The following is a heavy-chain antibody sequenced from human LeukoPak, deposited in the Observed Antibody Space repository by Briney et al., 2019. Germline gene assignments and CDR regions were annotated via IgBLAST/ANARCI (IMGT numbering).Heavy chain of an antibody. CDR3: ARVTGTTFIYYYYYMDV. D-gene: IGHD1-1*01. CDR2: IKQDGSEK. Sequence: GGSLRLSCAASGFTFSTYSMNWVRQAPGEGLEWVANIKQDGSEKYYVDSVKGRFTISRDNAKNSLYLQMNSLRAEDTAVYYCARVTGTTFIYYYYYMDVWGKGTTVTVSS. CDR1: GFTFSTYS. J-gene: IGHJ6*03. V-gene: IGHV3-7*01.